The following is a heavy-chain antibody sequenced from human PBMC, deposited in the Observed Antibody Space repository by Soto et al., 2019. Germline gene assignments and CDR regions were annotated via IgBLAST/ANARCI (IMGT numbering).Heavy chain of an antibody. CDR1: GFTLTTYS. Sequence: PGGSLRLSCAVSGFTLTTYSMNWVRQAPGKGLEWISFINKNGFTIYYADSVKDRFTISRDYAKNSLYLQMDSLRHEDTAVYYCARGAVTGTSLFDYWGLGTLVTVSS. CDR3: ARGAVTGTSLFDY. D-gene: IGHD6-19*01. V-gene: IGHV3-48*02. CDR2: INKNGFTI. J-gene: IGHJ4*02.